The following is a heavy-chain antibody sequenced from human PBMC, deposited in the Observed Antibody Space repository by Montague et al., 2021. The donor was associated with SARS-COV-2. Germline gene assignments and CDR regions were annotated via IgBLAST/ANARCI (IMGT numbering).Heavy chain of an antibody. D-gene: IGHD1-14*01. CDR3: ARGGDNPADHYYDGRDL. Sequence: SETLSLTCTVSGGPISRNYWNWIRQPPGKGLEWIGYIYYSGTTNCNPSLKSRVTMSVDTSKNQFSLKLNSVTAADTAVYYCARGGDNPADHYYDGRDLWGPGATVTVSS. CDR2: IYYSGTT. V-gene: IGHV4-59*01. J-gene: IGHJ6*02. CDR1: GGPISRNY.